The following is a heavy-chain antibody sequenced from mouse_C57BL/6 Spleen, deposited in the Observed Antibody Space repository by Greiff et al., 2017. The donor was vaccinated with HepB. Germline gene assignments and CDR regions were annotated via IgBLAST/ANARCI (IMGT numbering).Heavy chain of an antibody. CDR1: GYTFTDYY. CDR3: AREGGHYGSLYWYFDV. Sequence: QVQLQQSGAELVRPGASVKLSCKASGYTFTDYYINWVKQRPGQGLEWIARIYPGSGNTYYNEKFKGKATLTAEKSSSTAYMQLSSLTSEDSAVYFCAREGGHYGSLYWYFDVWGTGTTVTVSS. V-gene: IGHV1-76*01. J-gene: IGHJ1*03. CDR2: IYPGSGNT. D-gene: IGHD1-1*01.